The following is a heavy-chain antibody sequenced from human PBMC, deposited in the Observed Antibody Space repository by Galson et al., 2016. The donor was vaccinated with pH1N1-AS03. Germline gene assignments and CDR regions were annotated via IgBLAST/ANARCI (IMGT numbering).Heavy chain of an antibody. CDR3: ARDYAYCNGPSCFNIDD. J-gene: IGHJ4*02. Sequence: SLRLSCAASQATFSSYGMHWVRQAPGGGLEWVSFISSDGSETYYADSVKGRFTISRDNSKRTLFVQLNSLRRDETAVYFCARDYAYCNGPSCFNIDDWGQGTLVIVSP. D-gene: IGHD2-21*01. CDR2: ISSDGSET. CDR1: QATFSSYG. V-gene: IGHV3-30*03.